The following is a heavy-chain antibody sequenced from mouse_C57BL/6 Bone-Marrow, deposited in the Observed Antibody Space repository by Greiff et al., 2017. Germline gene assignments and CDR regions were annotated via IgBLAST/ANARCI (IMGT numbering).Heavy chain of an antibody. Sequence: QVQLKQSGAELMKPGASVKLSCKATGYTFTGYWIEWVKQRPGHGLEWIGEILPGSGSTNYNEKFKGKATFTADTSSNTAYMQLSSLTTEDSAIYYCARYLLWLRRGYYFDYWGQGTTLTVSS. CDR1: GYTFTGYW. V-gene: IGHV1-9*01. J-gene: IGHJ2*01. D-gene: IGHD2-9*01. CDR3: ARYLLWLRRGYYFDY. CDR2: ILPGSGST.